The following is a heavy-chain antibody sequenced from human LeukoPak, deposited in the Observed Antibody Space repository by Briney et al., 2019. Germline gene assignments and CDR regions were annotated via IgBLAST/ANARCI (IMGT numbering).Heavy chain of an antibody. V-gene: IGHV3-9*01. CDR3: AKEADYGDYLRYFDH. D-gene: IGHD4-17*01. J-gene: IGHJ4*02. CDR2: ISWNSGSI. Sequence: GGSLRLSCAASGFTFDDYAMHWVRQAPGKGLEWVSGISWNSGSIGYADSVKGRFTISRDNAKNSLYLQMNSLRAEDTALYYCAKEADYGDYLRYFDHWGQGTLVTVSS. CDR1: GFTFDDYA.